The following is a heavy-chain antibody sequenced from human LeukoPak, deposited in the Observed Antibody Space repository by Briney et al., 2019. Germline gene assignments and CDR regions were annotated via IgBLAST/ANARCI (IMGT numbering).Heavy chain of an antibody. CDR1: GGTFSSYA. V-gene: IGHV1-69*06. CDR3: ARVLRPPDSSGPEQAFDI. CDR2: IIPIFGTA. D-gene: IGHD3-22*01. Sequence: GASVKVSCKASGGTFSSYAISWVRQAPGQGLEWMGGIIPIFGTANYAQKFQGRVTITADKSTSTAYMELSSLRSEDTAVYYCARVLRPPDSSGPEQAFDIWGQGTMVTVSS. J-gene: IGHJ3*02.